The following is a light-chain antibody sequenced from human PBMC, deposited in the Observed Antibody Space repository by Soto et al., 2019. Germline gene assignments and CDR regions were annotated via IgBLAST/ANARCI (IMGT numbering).Light chain of an antibody. CDR2: AVN. CDR1: SSDVGNYNL. V-gene: IGLV2-23*02. CDR3: CSFAGSGTFYV. Sequence: QSALTQPASVSGSPGQSITISCTGTSSDVGNYNLVSWYQQHPGKSPKLMIYAVNKRPSGISSRFSGSKSGNTASLTISGLQAEDEADYYCCSFAGSGTFYVCGTGTKLTVL. J-gene: IGLJ1*01.